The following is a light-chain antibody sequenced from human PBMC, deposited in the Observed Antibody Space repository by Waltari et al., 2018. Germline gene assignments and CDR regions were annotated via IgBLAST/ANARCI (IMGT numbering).Light chain of an antibody. CDR1: QSISSN. CDR3: QQYQNWPQT. J-gene: IGKJ2*01. Sequence: EIVMTQSPATLFVSPGERATPSCRARQSISSNLAWYQQKPGQAPRLLMYGASTRATAIPARFSGSGSGTEFALTISSLQSEDSAVYYCQQYQNWPQTFGQGTKLEIK. CDR2: GAS. V-gene: IGKV3-15*01.